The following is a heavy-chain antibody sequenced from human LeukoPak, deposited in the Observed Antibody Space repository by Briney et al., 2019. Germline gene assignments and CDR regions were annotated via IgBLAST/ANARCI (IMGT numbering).Heavy chain of an antibody. V-gene: IGHV4-34*01. J-gene: IGHJ6*02. Sequence: SETLSLTCAVYGGSFSGYGWSWIRQPPGKGLEWIGEINHSGSTNYNPSLKSRVTMSADTSKNQFSLKLSSVTAADTAVYYCARLGSRWLILEGMDVWGQGTTVTVSS. CDR1: GGSFSGYG. CDR3: ARLGSRWLILEGMDV. D-gene: IGHD4-23*01. CDR2: INHSGST.